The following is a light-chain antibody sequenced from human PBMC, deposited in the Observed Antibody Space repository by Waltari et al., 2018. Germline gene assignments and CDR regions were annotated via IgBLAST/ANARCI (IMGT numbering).Light chain of an antibody. CDR1: SGHSSNV. CDR2: VNSDGSH. V-gene: IGLV4-69*01. J-gene: IGLJ3*02. CDR3: QTGGHGTWV. Sequence: QLVLTQSPSASASLGAPVKLTCTLSSGHSSNVIAWLPQQPEKGPRYLMKVNSDGSHNKGDEIPDRFSGSSSGAERYLTISSLQSEDEADYYCQTGGHGTWVFGGGTKLTVL.